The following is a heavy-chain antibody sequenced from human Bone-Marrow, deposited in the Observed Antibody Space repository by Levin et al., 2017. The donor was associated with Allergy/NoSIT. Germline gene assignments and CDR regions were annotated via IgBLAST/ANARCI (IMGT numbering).Heavy chain of an antibody. D-gene: IGHD1-7*01. Sequence: ASVKVSCKVSGYTLTELSMHWVRQAPGKGLEWMGGFNPEDGETIFAQKFQGRVTVTEDTSTDTAYMELSSLRSDDTAVYYCATGRTYNSNYRYYWGQGTLVTVSS. J-gene: IGHJ4*02. CDR2: FNPEDGET. CDR1: GYTLTELS. CDR3: ATGRTYNSNYRYY. V-gene: IGHV1-24*01.